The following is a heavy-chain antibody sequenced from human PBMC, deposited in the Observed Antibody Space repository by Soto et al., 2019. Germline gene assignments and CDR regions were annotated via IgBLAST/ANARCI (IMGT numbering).Heavy chain of an antibody. CDR1: GGSISSYY. CDR3: ARLTMLRGVVGAFDI. D-gene: IGHD3-10*01. CDR2: IYHSGST. J-gene: IGHJ3*02. V-gene: IGHV4-59*08. Sequence: SETLSLTCTVSGGSISSYYWSWIRQPPGKGLEWIGYIYHSGSTNYNPSLKSRLAISVDTSNNQFSLKLSSVTAADTAVYYCARLTMLRGVVGAFDIWGQGTMVTVSS.